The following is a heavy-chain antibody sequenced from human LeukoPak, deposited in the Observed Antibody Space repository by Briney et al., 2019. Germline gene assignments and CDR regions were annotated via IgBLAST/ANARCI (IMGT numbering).Heavy chain of an antibody. CDR3: ARGWGSGVNASAFDM. CDR1: GFTSSSYA. Sequence: GGSLRLSCAASGFTSSSYAMHWVRQAPGKGLEWVSAISGSGGSTYYADSVKGRFTISRDNSKNTLYLQMNSLRAEDTTVYYCARGWGSGVNASAFDMWGQGTMVTVSS. V-gene: IGHV3-23*01. CDR2: ISGSGGST. J-gene: IGHJ3*02. D-gene: IGHD2-15*01.